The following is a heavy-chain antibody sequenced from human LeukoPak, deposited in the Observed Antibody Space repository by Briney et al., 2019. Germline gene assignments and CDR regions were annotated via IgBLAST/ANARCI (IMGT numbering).Heavy chain of an antibody. CDR2: ISYDGSNK. Sequence: GGSLRLSCAASGFTFSSYAMHWVRQAPGKGLEWVAVISYDGSNKYYADSVKGRFTIPRDNSKNTLYLQMNSLRAEDTAVYYCAREARVTITWWLDPWGQGTLVTVSS. J-gene: IGHJ5*02. D-gene: IGHD3-10*01. CDR1: GFTFSSYA. CDR3: AREARVTITWWLDP. V-gene: IGHV3-30-3*01.